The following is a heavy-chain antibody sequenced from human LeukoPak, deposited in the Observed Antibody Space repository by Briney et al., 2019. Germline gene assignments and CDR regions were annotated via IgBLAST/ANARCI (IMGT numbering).Heavy chain of an antibody. V-gene: IGHV3-7*01. J-gene: IGHJ4*02. CDR1: GFTFSSHW. CDR3: TRGPNFGDYVDFLDL. Sequence: GGSLRLSCAASGFTFSSHWMTWVRQAPGKGLEWVANVKQGGSEKYYVDPVKGRFTISRDDAKNSLYLQMNSLRAEDTAVYYCTRGPNFGDYVDFLDLWGQGALVTVSS. D-gene: IGHD4-17*01. CDR2: VKQGGSEK.